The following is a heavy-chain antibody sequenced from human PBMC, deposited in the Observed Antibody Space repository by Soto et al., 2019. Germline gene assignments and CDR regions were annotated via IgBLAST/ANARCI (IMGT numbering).Heavy chain of an antibody. J-gene: IGHJ4*02. V-gene: IGHV3-23*01. CDR3: AKDVFADSKPFDY. Sequence: EEQLLESGGGLVQPGGSLRLSCAVSGFTFRAYGMSWVRQAPGQGLEWVSAISGRGDRTYYADSVKGRFTISRDNSKNTLYLQMNTLRAEDTAIYFCAKDVFADSKPFDYWGQGTLVTVSS. CDR1: GFTFRAYG. CDR2: ISGRGDRT. D-gene: IGHD2-21*01.